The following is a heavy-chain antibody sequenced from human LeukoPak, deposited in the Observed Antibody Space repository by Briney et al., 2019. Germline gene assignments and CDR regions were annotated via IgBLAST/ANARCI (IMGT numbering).Heavy chain of an antibody. Sequence: PSETLSLTCTVSGGSISSYYWSWIRQPAGKGLEWIGRIYTSGSTNYNPSLKSRVTMSVDTSKNQFSLKLSSVTAADTAVYYCTRGGIAVPPRHFDYWGQGTLVTVSS. D-gene: IGHD6-19*01. J-gene: IGHJ4*02. V-gene: IGHV4-4*07. CDR3: TRGGIAVPPRHFDY. CDR1: GGSISSYY. CDR2: IYTSGST.